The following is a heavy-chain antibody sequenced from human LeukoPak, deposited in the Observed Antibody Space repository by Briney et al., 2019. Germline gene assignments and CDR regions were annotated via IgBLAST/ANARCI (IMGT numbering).Heavy chain of an antibody. CDR2: IYYSGST. D-gene: IGHD6-13*01. V-gene: IGHV4-39*07. Sequence: SETLSLTCTVSGGSISSSSYYWGWIRQPPGKGLEWIGSIYYSGSTYYSPSLKSRVTISVDKSKNQFSLKLSSVTAADTAVYYCAREPVLEGAAAAGYFDYWGQGTLVTVSS. J-gene: IGHJ4*02. CDR1: GGSISSSSYY. CDR3: AREPVLEGAAAAGYFDY.